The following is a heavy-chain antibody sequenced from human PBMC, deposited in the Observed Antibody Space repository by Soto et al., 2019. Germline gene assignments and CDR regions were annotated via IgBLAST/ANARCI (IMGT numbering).Heavy chain of an antibody. Sequence: GASVKVSCKASGGTFSSYSINWVRQAPGQGLEWMGEIIPIFGTANYAQKFQGRVTITADESTSTAYMELSSLRSEDTAAYYCARDGGRHSGGIDYWGQRTLVTVSS. V-gene: IGHV1-69*13. CDR1: GGTFSSYS. D-gene: IGHD1-26*01. CDR2: IIPIFGTA. J-gene: IGHJ4*02. CDR3: ARDGGRHSGGIDY.